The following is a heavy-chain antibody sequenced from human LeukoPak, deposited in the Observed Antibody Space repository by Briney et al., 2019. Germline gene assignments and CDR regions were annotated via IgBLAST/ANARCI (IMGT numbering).Heavy chain of an antibody. Sequence: SESLRLSCAVSGYTISSGANQCWIRQPPGKVLEWIGSIYHSGSTDYTPSLKSRVTISVDTSKNQFSLKLSSVTAADTAVYYCARDAEQWLPLWYFDLGGRGTLVTVSS. CDR3: ARDAEQWLPLWYFDL. D-gene: IGHD6-19*01. J-gene: IGHJ2*01. CDR2: IYHSGST. V-gene: IGHV4-38-2*02. CDR1: GYTISSGAN.